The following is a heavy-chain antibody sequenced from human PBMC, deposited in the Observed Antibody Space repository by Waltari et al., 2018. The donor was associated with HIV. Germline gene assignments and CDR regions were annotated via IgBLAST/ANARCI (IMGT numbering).Heavy chain of an antibody. D-gene: IGHD5-18*01. CDR3: ASGYGGRNFDF. V-gene: IGHV3-33*01. J-gene: IGHJ4*02. CDR2: IWYDGLNK. Sequence: QVKLVESGGGVVQPRKSVRLSCVASGLTFGNYGMHWVRQVPGKGLEWVAIIWYDGLNKYYADSVKGRFTISRDNSRNTVYLQMDSVKVDDTAVYYCASGYGGRNFDFWGPGTPISVSS. CDR1: GLTFGNYG.